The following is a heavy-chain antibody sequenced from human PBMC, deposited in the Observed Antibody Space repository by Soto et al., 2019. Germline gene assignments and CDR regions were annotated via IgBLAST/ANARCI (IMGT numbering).Heavy chain of an antibody. CDR2: MSGSSSTT. Sequence: EVRLLVSGGGLVKPGGSLRLSCATSGLTFSNYAMSWVRQGPGGGLEWVSSMSGSSSTTYYADSVRGRFTISRDRSKNTLYLQMSSLRAEDTALYYCAKNQERELPRVIDFWGQGTLVTVSS. V-gene: IGHV3-23*01. J-gene: IGHJ4*02. CDR3: AKNQERELPRVIDF. CDR1: GLTFSNYA. D-gene: IGHD1-7*01.